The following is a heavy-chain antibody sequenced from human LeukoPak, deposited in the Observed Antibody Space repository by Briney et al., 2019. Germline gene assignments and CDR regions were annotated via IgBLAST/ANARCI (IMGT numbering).Heavy chain of an antibody. J-gene: IGHJ4*02. V-gene: IGHV1-2*02. CDR2: INPNSGGT. Sequence: ASVKVSCKPSGYNFFGYYIHWVRQAPGQGLEWMGWINPNSGGTNYAQKLQGRVTMTTDTSTSTAYMELRSLRSDDTAVYYCARDEGYCSSTSCYRFDYWGQGTLVTVSS. D-gene: IGHD2-2*02. CDR3: ARDEGYCSSTSCYRFDY. CDR1: GYNFFGYY.